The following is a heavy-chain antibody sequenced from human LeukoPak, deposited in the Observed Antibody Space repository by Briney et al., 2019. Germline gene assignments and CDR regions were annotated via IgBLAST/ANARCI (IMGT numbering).Heavy chain of an antibody. CDR1: GYTFTSYG. CDR3: ARDDTPRGYFDY. V-gene: IGHV1-18*01. CDR2: ISAYNGNT. J-gene: IGHJ4*02. Sequence: ASVKVSCKASGYTFTSYGISWVRQAPGQGLEWMGWISAYNGNTNYEQKLQGRVTMTTDTSTSTAYMELRSLRSDDTAVYYCARDDTPRGYFDYWGQGTLVTVSS. D-gene: IGHD2-8*01.